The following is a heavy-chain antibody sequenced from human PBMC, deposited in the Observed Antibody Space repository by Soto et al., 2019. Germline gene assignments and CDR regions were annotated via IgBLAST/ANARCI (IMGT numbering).Heavy chain of an antibody. V-gene: IGHV1-58*01. CDR2: IVVGSGNT. D-gene: IGHD6-6*01. CDR3: AADPRQLADYYSGMDV. CDR1: GFTFTSSA. J-gene: IGHJ6*02. Sequence: GASVKVSCKASGFTFTSSAVQWVRQARGQRLEWIGWIVVGSGNTNYAQKFQERVTITRDMSTSTAYMELSSLRSEDTAVYYCAADPRQLADYYSGMDVWGQGTTLTVSS.